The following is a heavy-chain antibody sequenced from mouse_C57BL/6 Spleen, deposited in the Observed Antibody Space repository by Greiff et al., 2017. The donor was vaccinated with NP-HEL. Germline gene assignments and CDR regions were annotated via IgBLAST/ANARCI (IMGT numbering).Heavy chain of an antibody. Sequence: VQLQQSGPELVKPGASVKISCKASGYTFTDYYMNWVKQSHGKSLEWIGDINPNNGGTSYNQKFKGKATLTVDKSSSTAYMELRSLTSEDSAVYYCFRYYSKGFWYFDVWGTGTTVTVSS. D-gene: IGHD2-12*01. CDR1: GYTFTDYY. J-gene: IGHJ1*03. CDR2: INPNNGGT. CDR3: FRYYSKGFWYFDV. V-gene: IGHV1-26*01.